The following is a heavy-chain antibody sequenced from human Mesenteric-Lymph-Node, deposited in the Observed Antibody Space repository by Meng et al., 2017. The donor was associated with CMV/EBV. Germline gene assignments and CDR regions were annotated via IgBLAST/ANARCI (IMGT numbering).Heavy chain of an antibody. CDR3: AKDRNPSLKLGFFDY. D-gene: IGHD7-27*01. CDR2: IYVADST. Sequence: GESLKISCAVSGSSASTYSMSWVRQAPGKGLEWVSLIYVADSTYYVDSLKGQITISRDNSKNTLYLQMNSLRTEDTAIYYCAKDRNPSLKLGFFDYWGQGTLVTVSS. V-gene: IGHV3-53*01. CDR1: GSSASTYS. J-gene: IGHJ4*02.